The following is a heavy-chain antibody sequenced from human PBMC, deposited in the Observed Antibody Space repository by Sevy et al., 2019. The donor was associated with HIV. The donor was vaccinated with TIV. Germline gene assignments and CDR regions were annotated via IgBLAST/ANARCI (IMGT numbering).Heavy chain of an antibody. CDR1: GYTLTELS. Sequence: ASVKVSCKVSGYTLTELSMHWVRQAPGKGLEWMGGFDPKDGETIYAQKFQGRVTMTEDTSTDTAYMELSSLRSEDTAMYYCATNSRYFSGSTFYSAEGLFDPWGQGTLVTVSS. CDR2: FDPKDGET. J-gene: IGHJ5*02. V-gene: IGHV1-24*01. CDR3: ATNSRYFSGSTFYSAEGLFDP. D-gene: IGHD2-15*01.